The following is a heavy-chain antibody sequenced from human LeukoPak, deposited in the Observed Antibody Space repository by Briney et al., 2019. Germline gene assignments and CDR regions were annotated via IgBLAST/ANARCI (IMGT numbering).Heavy chain of an antibody. CDR2: IYHSGST. J-gene: IGHJ4*02. Sequence: SETLSLTCTVSGYSISSGYYWGWIRQPPGKGLEWIGSIYHSGSTYYNPSLKSRVTISVDTSKNQFSLKLSSVTAADTAVYYCARPRRGRGYDYFDYWGQGTLVTVSS. CDR3: ARPRRGRGYDYFDY. CDR1: GYSISSGYY. V-gene: IGHV4-38-2*02. D-gene: IGHD2-15*01.